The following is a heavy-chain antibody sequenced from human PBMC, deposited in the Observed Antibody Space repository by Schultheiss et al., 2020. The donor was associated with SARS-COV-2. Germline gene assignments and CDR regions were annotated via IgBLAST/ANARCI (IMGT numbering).Heavy chain of an antibody. CDR2: ISCNSGSI. J-gene: IGHJ6*02. V-gene: IGHV3-9*01. CDR1: GFTFDDYA. Sequence: GGSLRLSCAASGFTFDDYAMHWVRQAPGKGLEWVSGISCNSGSIGYADSVKGRFTISRDNAKNSLYLQMNSLRAEDTAVYYCARSVTYSKEMDVWGQGTTVTVSS. D-gene: IGHD6-13*01. CDR3: ARSVTYSKEMDV.